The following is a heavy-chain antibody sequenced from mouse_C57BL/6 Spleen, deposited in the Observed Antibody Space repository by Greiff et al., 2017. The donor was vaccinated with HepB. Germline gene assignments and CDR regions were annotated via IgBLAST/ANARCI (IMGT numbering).Heavy chain of an antibody. CDR3: ARPLYYGSSYPFAY. J-gene: IGHJ3*01. Sequence: VHVKQSGPELVKPGASVKIPCKASGYTFTDYNMDWVKQSHGKSLDWIGDINPNNGGTIYNQKFKGKAKLTVDKSSSTAYMELRSLTSEDTAVYYCARPLYYGSSYPFAYWGQGTLVTVSA. CDR1: GYTFTDYN. CDR2: INPNNGGT. D-gene: IGHD1-1*01. V-gene: IGHV1-18*01.